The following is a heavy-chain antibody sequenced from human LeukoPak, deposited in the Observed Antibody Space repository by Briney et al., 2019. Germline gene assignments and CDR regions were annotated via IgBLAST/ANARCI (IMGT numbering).Heavy chain of an antibody. CDR3: ATGSGWYYFDY. D-gene: IGHD6-19*01. CDR2: IKQDGSEK. Sequence: PGGSLRLSCAASGFTFSSYWMSWVRQAPGKGLEWVAHIKQDGSEKVYVDSVKGRFTISRDNAKNSLYLQMSSLRAEDTAVYYCATGSGWYYFDYWGQGTLVTVSS. V-gene: IGHV3-7*01. J-gene: IGHJ4*02. CDR1: GFTFSSYW.